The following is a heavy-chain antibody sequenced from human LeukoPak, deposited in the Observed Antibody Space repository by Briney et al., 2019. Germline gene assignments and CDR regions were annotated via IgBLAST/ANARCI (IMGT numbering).Heavy chain of an antibody. Sequence: GESLKISCKGSGYSFTNYWIGWVRQMPGKGLEWMGIIHPSNSDTRYSPSFQGQVTIPADKSISTAYLQWSSLKASDTAMYYCVSRSGPAAFDIWAQGTMVTVSS. D-gene: IGHD2-15*01. CDR2: IHPSNSDT. V-gene: IGHV5-51*01. J-gene: IGHJ3*02. CDR3: VSRSGPAAFDI. CDR1: GYSFTNYW.